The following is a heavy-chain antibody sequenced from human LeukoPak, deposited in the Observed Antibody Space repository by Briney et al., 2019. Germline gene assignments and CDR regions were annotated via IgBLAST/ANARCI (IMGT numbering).Heavy chain of an antibody. CDR2: ISGSGGST. J-gene: IGHJ6*02. V-gene: IGHV3-23*01. Sequence: GGSLRLSCAASGFTFSNYAMSWVRQPPRKGLEWVLGISGSGGSTYYAHSVKGRFTISRDTSKNTLYLQMNSLRAEDTAVYYCAKYYCGSTRTQSYGMDVWGQGTTVTVSS. CDR3: AKYYCGSTRTQSYGMDV. D-gene: IGHD2-2*01. CDR1: GFTFSNYA.